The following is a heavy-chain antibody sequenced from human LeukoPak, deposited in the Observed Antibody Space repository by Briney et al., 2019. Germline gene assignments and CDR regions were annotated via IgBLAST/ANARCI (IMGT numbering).Heavy chain of an antibody. CDR3: ARCIAAAGLYYYYYGMDV. Sequence: SETLSLTCAVYGGSFSGYYWSWIRQPPGKGLEWIGEINHSGSTNYNPSLKSRVTISVDTSKNQFSLKLSSVTAADTAVYYCARCIAAAGLYYYYYGMDVWGQGTLVTVSS. J-gene: IGHJ6*02. CDR1: GGSFSGYY. CDR2: INHSGST. V-gene: IGHV4-34*01. D-gene: IGHD6-13*01.